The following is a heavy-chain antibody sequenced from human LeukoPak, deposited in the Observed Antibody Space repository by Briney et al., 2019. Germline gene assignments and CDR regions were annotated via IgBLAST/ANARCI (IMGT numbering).Heavy chain of an antibody. Sequence: GGSLRLSCTASGFTLSSYEMSWIRQAPGKGLERVSSIYYSGGSTHYTDSVMGRFTISRDNSQNTLYLQLKTLSADDTAVYYCARNSGWYGVSWGEGGLVTVSS. CDR2: IYYSGGST. J-gene: IGHJ4*02. CDR3: ARNSGWYGVS. V-gene: IGHV3-23*01. D-gene: IGHD6-19*01. CDR1: GFTLSSYE.